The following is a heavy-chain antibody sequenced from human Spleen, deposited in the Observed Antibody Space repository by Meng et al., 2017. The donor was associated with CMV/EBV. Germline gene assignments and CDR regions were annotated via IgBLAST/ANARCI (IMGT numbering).Heavy chain of an antibody. J-gene: IGHJ4*02. CDR2: IYHTGST. V-gene: IGHV4-38-2*02. CDR3: ATRYGSSSHYYFDY. D-gene: IGHD6-6*01. Sequence: SETLSLTCSVSGYSISSGYYWGWIRQPPGKGLEWIGSIYHTGSTYYNPSLKNRVTISLDTSKNQFSLKLSYVPAADTAVYYCATRYGSSSHYYFDYWGQGSLVTVSS. CDR1: GYSISSGYY.